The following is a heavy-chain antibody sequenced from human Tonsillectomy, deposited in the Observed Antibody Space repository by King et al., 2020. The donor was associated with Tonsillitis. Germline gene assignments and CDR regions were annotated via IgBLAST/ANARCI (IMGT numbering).Heavy chain of an antibody. CDR1: GGTFSSYA. CDR3: ATGYFWDYYYYFMDV. V-gene: IGHV1-69*09. CDR2: IIPILGIA. D-gene: IGHD3-3*01. J-gene: IGHJ6*03. Sequence: VQLVQSGAEVKKPGSSVKVSCKASGGTFSSYAFSWVRQAPGQGLEWMGRIIPILGIANYAQKFQGRVTISADKSTSTAYMELSSLRSEDTSVYYCATGYFWDYYYYFMDVWGKGTTVTVSS.